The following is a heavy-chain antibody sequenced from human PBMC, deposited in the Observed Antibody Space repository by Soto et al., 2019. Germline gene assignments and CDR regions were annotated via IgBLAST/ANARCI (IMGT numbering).Heavy chain of an antibody. CDR3: ARDPGSSGWGWFDP. V-gene: IGHV3-21*01. Sequence: VQLVESGGGLVKPGGSLRLSCAASGFTFSSYSMNWVRQAPGKGLEWVSSISSSSSYIYYADSVKGRFTISRDNAKNSLYLQMNSLRAEDTAVYYCARDPGSSGWGWFDPWGQGTLVTVSS. D-gene: IGHD6-19*01. CDR2: ISSSSSYI. CDR1: GFTFSSYS. J-gene: IGHJ5*02.